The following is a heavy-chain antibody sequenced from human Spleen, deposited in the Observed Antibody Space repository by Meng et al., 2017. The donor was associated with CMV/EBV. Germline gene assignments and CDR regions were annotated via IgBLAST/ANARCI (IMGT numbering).Heavy chain of an antibody. CDR2: IRLDESNE. V-gene: IGHV3-30*02. J-gene: IGHJ4*02. D-gene: IGHD2-21*01. Sequence: GESLKISCAASGFNFSNFGMHWVRQAPGKGLEWVTFIRLDESNEFYADSVKGRFTVSRDNSKNTLYLQMNSLRTEDTAFYYCAKVYCAGDCYSNFDFWGQGTLVTVSS. CDR3: AKVYCAGDCYSNFDF. CDR1: GFNFSNFG.